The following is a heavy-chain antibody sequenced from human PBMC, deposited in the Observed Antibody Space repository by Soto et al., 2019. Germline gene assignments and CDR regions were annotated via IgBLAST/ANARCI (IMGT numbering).Heavy chain of an antibody. CDR1: GFTFSNYA. Sequence: EVQLLESGGGLVQPGESLRLSCAVSGFTFSNYAMSWVRQVTGKGLEWVSTISGSGGSTYYADSVKGRFTISRDNSKNRLNLQRNGLGAEDTAVYYCVKQQMRNIRDLDYRGQGTLVTVSS. V-gene: IGHV3-23*01. CDR3: VKQQMRNIRDLDY. J-gene: IGHJ4*02. CDR2: ISGSGGST. D-gene: IGHD6-13*01.